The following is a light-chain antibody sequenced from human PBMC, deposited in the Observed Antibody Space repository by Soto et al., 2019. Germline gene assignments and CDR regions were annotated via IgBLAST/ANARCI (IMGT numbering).Light chain of an antibody. V-gene: IGLV1-44*01. J-gene: IGLJ2*01. CDR3: AAWDDSLNGPGVV. CDR1: SSNIGAGYD. CDR2: SNN. Sequence: QSVLTQPPSVSGAPGQRVTISCTGSSSNIGAGYDVHWYQQLPGTAPKLLIYSNNQRPSGVPDRFSGSKSGTSASLAISGLQSEDEADYYCAAWDDSLNGPGVVFGGGTKLTVL.